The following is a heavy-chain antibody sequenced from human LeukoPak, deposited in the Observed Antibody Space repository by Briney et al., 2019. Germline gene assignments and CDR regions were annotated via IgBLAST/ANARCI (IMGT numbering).Heavy chain of an antibody. Sequence: TSETLSLTCAVSGGSISSSNWWSWVRQPPGKGLEWIGEIYHSGSTNYNPSFKSRVTISVDTSKNQFSLKLSSVTAADTAVYYCARLRRMGLRFSSPRPLDYWGQGTLVTVSS. CDR3: ARLRRMGLRFSSPRPLDY. CDR2: IYHSGST. V-gene: IGHV4-4*02. CDR1: GGSISSSNW. D-gene: IGHD5-12*01. J-gene: IGHJ4*02.